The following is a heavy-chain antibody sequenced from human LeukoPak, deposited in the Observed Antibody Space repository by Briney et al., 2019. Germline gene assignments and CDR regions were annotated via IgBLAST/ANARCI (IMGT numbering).Heavy chain of an antibody. J-gene: IGHJ4*02. Sequence: GGSLRLSCAASGFTFSTYTITWVRQAPGKGLEWVSAIGPTGRSTYYADSVRGRFTISRDNSKNTLYLQLNTLRAEDTAIYYCAKDPMVRGATYDCWGQGTLVTVPS. CDR2: IGPTGRST. CDR1: GFTFSTYT. V-gene: IGHV3-23*01. D-gene: IGHD3-10*01. CDR3: AKDPMVRGATYDC.